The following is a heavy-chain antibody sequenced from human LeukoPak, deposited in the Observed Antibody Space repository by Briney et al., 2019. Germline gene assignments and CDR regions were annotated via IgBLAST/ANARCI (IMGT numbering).Heavy chain of an antibody. Sequence: PGGSLRLSCAASGFTFSNAWMSWVRQAPGKGLEWVGRIKSKTDGGTTDYAAPVKGRFTISRDDSKNTLYLQMNSLRAEDTALYHCATGRGRRALAQGGYWGQGILVTVSS. J-gene: IGHJ4*02. CDR1: GFTFSNAW. CDR3: ATGRGRRALAQGGY. V-gene: IGHV3-15*05. D-gene: IGHD3-16*01. CDR2: IKSKTDGGTT.